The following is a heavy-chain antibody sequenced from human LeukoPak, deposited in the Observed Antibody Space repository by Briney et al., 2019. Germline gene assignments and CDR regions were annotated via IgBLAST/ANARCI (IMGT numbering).Heavy chain of an antibody. Sequence: SETLSLTCTVSGGSISSYYWGWLRQPPGKGLEWIGYLYYRGGTNYNPSLKSRVTTALETSNTPFSLKLTPVTDADTAVYYWGSTNSHHSLKSRVTISLDTSNNQFSLRLTSVTAADTAVYYCARSQGDSTGWYTFDYWGQGTLVTVSS. CDR1: GGSISSYY. V-gene: IGHV4-59*08. D-gene: IGHD4-17*01. CDR3: GSTNSHHSLKSRVTISLDTSNNQFSLRLTSVTAADTAVYYCARSQGDSTGWYTFDY. J-gene: IGHJ4*02. CDR2: LYYRGGT.